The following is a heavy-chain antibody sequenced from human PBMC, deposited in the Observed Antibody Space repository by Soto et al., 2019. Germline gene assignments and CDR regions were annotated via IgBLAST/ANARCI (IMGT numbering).Heavy chain of an antibody. CDR2: IYYSGST. CDR1: GGSISSSSYY. V-gene: IGHV4-39*01. J-gene: IGHJ6*02. D-gene: IGHD6-13*01. CDR3: ARHGGYSSSWLKAPYGMDV. Sequence: PSETLSLTCTVSGGSISSSSYYWGWIRQPPGKGLEWIGSIYYSGSTYYNPSLKSRVTISVDTSKNQFSLKLSSVTAADTAVYYCARHGGYSSSWLKAPYGMDVWGQGTTVTVSS.